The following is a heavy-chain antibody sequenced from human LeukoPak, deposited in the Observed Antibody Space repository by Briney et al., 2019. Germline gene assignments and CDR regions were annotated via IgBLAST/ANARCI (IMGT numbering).Heavy chain of an antibody. CDR3: ATAMITFGGVTSPRRYYYGMDV. CDR2: FDPEDGET. D-gene: IGHD3-16*01. Sequence: GASVKVSCKVSGYTLTELSMHWVRQAPGKGLEWMGGFDPEDGETIYAQKFQGRVTMTEDTSTDTAYMELSSLRSEDTAVYYCATAMITFGGVTSPRRYYYGMDVWGQGTTVTVSS. J-gene: IGHJ6*02. V-gene: IGHV1-24*01. CDR1: GYTLTELS.